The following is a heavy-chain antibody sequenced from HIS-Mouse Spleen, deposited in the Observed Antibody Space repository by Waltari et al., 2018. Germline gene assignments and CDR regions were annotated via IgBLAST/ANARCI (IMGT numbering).Heavy chain of an antibody. V-gene: IGHV4-39*07. Sequence: QLQLQESGPGLVKPSETLSLTCTVSGGSISSSSYYWGWIRQPPGKGWEWIGSIYSSGRTYYNPSLKGRVTISGDTSKNQFSLKLSSVTAADTAVYYCAREIPYSSSWYDWYFDLWGRGTLVTVSS. D-gene: IGHD6-13*01. J-gene: IGHJ2*01. CDR1: GGSISSSSYY. CDR2: IYSSGRT. CDR3: AREIPYSSSWYDWYFDL.